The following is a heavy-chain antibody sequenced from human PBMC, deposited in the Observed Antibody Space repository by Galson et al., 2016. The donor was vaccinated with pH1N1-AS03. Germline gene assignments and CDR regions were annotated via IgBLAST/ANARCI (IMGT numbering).Heavy chain of an antibody. Sequence: YYAESVKGRFTISRDYSKNTVDLQMNSLRAEDTAVYYCAKDRNDYRLHYFSGSDVWGQGTTVIVSS. CDR3: AKDRNDYRLHYFSGSDV. D-gene: IGHD1-1*01. J-gene: IGHJ6*02. V-gene: IGHV3-23*01.